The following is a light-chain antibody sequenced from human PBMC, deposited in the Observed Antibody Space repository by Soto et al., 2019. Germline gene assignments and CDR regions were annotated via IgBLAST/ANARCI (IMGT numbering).Light chain of an antibody. J-gene: IGKJ1*01. CDR1: QSISEW. V-gene: IGKV1-5*01. CDR3: QQYNSYRT. Sequence: DIQMTQSPSTLSASVGDRVTITCRASQSISEWLAWYQQKPGRAPKLLIYHASRLGTGVPSRFSGSGSGTEFTLTISSLQPDDFATYYCQQYNSYRTFGQGTKVDIK. CDR2: HAS.